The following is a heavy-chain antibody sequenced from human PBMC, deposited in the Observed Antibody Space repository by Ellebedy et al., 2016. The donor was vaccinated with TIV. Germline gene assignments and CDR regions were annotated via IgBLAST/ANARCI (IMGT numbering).Heavy chain of an antibody. Sequence: GESLKISXAASGFTFSSYAMSWVRQAPGKGLEWVSAISGSGSSTYYADSVKGRFTISRDNSGNTLYLQMNSLRAEDTAVYYCAKARGSSVIDYNYFGMDVWGQGTTVTVSS. D-gene: IGHD2-21*01. CDR1: GFTFSSYA. CDR3: AKARGSSVIDYNYFGMDV. V-gene: IGHV3-23*01. J-gene: IGHJ6*02. CDR2: ISGSGSST.